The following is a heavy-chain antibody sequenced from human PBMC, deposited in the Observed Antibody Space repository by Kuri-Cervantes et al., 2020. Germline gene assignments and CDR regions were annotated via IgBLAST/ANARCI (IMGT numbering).Heavy chain of an antibody. V-gene: IGHV4-30-4*08. Sequence: SETLSLTCTVSGGSISSGDYYWSWIRQPPGKGLEWIGYIYYSGSTYYNPSLKSRVTISVDKSKNQFSLKLSSVTAADTAVYYCARDLYGGNSLTPYDAFDIWGQGTMVTVSS. CDR3: ARDLYGGNSLTPYDAFDI. CDR2: IYYSGST. J-gene: IGHJ3*02. CDR1: GGSISSGDYY. D-gene: IGHD4-23*01.